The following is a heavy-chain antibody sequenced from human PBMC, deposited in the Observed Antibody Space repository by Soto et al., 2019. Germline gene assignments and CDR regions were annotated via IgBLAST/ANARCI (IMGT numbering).Heavy chain of an antibody. V-gene: IGHV1-69*13. CDR3: TLEGAVAPFDY. CDR2: IIPIFGTA. Sequence: GASVKVSCKASGGTFSSYAISWVRQAPGQGLEWMGGIIPIFGTANYAQKFQGRVTITADESTSTAYMELSSLRSEDTAVYYCTLEGAVAPFDYWGQGTLVTVSS. D-gene: IGHD6-19*01. J-gene: IGHJ4*02. CDR1: GGTFSSYA.